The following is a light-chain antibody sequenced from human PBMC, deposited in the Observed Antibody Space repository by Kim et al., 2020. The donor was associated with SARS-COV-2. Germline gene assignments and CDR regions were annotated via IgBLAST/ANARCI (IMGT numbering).Light chain of an antibody. J-gene: IGLJ3*02. CDR1: SSNIGSNI. CDR3: AAWDDSLNGWV. CDR2: SNN. V-gene: IGLV1-44*01. Sequence: GQRVTISCSGSSSNIGSNIVTWYQQLPGTAPKLLIYSNNQRPSEVPDRFSGSKSGTSASLAISGLQSEDEADYYCAAWDDSLNGWVFGGGTQLTVL.